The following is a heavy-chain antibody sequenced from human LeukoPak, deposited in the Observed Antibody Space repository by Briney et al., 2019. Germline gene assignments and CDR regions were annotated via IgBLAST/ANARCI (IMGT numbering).Heavy chain of an antibody. V-gene: IGHV1-2*06. CDR1: GYTFTDYY. D-gene: IGHD3-10*01. CDR3: ARGAGLFTMLRGVIN. CDR2: ISPNNGGT. Sequence: GASVKVSCKASGYTFTDYYIHWVRQAPGQELEWMGRISPNNGGTNYAEKFQGRVTMTSDTSISTAYMELSRLTSDDTAVFYCARGAGLFTMLRGVINRGQGTLVTVSS. J-gene: IGHJ4*02.